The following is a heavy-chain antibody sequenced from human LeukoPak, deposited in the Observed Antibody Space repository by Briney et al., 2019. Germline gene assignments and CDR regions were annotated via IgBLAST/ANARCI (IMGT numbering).Heavy chain of an antibody. CDR3: AREEGITIFGVVDYYYYYMDV. CDR1: GGSISSSSYY. CDR2: INHSGST. D-gene: IGHD3-3*01. J-gene: IGHJ6*03. V-gene: IGHV4-39*07. Sequence: NPSETLSLTCTVSGGSISSSSYYWSWIRQPPGKGLEWIGEINHSGSTNYNPSLKSRVTISVDTSKNQFSLKLSSVTAADTAVYYCAREEGITIFGVVDYYYYYMDVWGKGTSVTISS.